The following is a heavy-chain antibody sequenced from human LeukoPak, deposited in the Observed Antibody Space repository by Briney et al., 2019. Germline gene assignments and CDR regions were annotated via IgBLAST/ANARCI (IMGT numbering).Heavy chain of an antibody. CDR3: ARLGRIAARRNNWFDP. V-gene: IGHV4-59*11. J-gene: IGHJ5*02. CDR1: GGSISSHY. Sequence: SETLSLTCTVSGGSISSHYWGWIRQPPGKGLEWIGYIYYSGSTNYNPSLKSRVTISVDTSKNQFSLKLSSVTAADTAVYYCARLGRIAARRNNWFDPWGQGTLVTVSS. D-gene: IGHD6-6*01. CDR2: IYYSGST.